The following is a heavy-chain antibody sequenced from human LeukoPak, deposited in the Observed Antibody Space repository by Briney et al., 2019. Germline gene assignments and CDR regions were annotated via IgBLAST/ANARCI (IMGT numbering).Heavy chain of an antibody. D-gene: IGHD4/OR15-4a*01. J-gene: IGHJ4*02. Sequence: PSGTLSLTCTVSGGSISSYYWSWLRQPPGKGLEWIGYIYYSGSANYNPSLKSRVTISVDTSKNQFSLKLASVSAADTAVYYCARGGTQLTFPVWGQGTLVTVSS. V-gene: IGHV4-59*01. CDR1: GGSISSYY. CDR3: ARGGTQLTFPV. CDR2: IYYSGSA.